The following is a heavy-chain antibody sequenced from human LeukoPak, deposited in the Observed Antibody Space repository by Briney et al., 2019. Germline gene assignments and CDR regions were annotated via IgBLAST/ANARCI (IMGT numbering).Heavy chain of an antibody. J-gene: IGHJ4*02. CDR3: ARARSIAAAGPRFAYHFDY. V-gene: IGHV4-4*07. CDR1: GGSISSYY. Sequence: SETLSLTCTVSGGSISSYYWSWIRQPAGKGLEWIGRIYTSGSTNYNPSLKSRVTMSVDTSKNQFSLKLSSVAAADTAVYYCARARSIAAAGPRFAYHFDYWGQGTLVTVSS. D-gene: IGHD6-25*01. CDR2: IYTSGST.